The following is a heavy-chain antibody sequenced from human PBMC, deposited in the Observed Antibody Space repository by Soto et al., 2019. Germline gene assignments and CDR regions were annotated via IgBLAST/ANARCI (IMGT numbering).Heavy chain of an antibody. CDR2: IHSDGSST. D-gene: IGHD3-22*01. J-gene: IGHJ4*02. V-gene: IGHV3-74*01. CDR1: GFTFSYYW. Sequence: PGGSLRLSCAASGFTFSYYWMHWVRQAPGKGLEWVSRIHSDGSSTTYADSVKGRFTISRDNARNTLYLQMNSLRAEDTAVYFCARLNSYYYDSTVYYDHWGQGTLVTVSS. CDR3: ARLNSYYYDSTVYYDH.